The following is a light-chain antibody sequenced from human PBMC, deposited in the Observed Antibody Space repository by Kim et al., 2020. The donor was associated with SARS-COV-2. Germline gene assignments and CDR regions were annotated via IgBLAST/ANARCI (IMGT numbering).Light chain of an antibody. CDR2: WAS. CDR1: QSIVDRSNNKNK. CDR3: QQYYYSPYT. Sequence: RATINCKSSQSIVDRSNNKNKLAWYQQKPGQPPKLLIYWASTRESGVPDRFSGSGSGTDFTLTISSLEAEDVADYYCQQYYYSPYTFGQGTKLEI. J-gene: IGKJ2*01. V-gene: IGKV4-1*01.